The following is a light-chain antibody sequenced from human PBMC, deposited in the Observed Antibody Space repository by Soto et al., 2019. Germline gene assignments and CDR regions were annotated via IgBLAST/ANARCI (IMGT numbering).Light chain of an antibody. Sequence: IQLTHAPSTLSRYFADIVTITCRASQTISSWLAWYQQKPGKAPKLLIYKASSLESGVPSRFSGSGSGTEFTLTICCLQPDDFATYYCQQSNSYSRTFGEGTKVEI. J-gene: IGKJ4*02. V-gene: IGKV1-5*03. CDR1: QTISSW. CDR3: QQSNSYSRT. CDR2: KAS.